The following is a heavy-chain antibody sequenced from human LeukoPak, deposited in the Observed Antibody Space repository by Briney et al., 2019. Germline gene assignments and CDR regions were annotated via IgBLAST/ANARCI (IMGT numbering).Heavy chain of an antibody. CDR1: GFIFSSYW. D-gene: IGHD2/OR15-2a*01. CDR2: IKQDGSEK. Sequence: GVSLRLSCAASGFIFSSYWMSWVRQAPGKGLEWVANIKQDGSEKYYVDSVKGRFTISRDNAKNSLYLQMNSLRAEDTAVYYCARAIEFDYWGQGTLVTVSS. CDR3: ARAIEFDY. V-gene: IGHV3-7*01. J-gene: IGHJ4*02.